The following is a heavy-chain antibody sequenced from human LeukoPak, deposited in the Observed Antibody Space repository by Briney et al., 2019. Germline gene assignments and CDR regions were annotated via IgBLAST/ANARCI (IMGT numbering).Heavy chain of an antibody. CDR1: GYTFTSYY. V-gene: IGHV1-46*01. J-gene: IGHJ5*02. D-gene: IGHD2-8*01. CDR3: ARGPIADFIVLTGFGP. CDR2: INPSGGST. Sequence: GASVKVSCKASGYTFTSYYMHWVRQAPGQGLEWMGIINPSGGSTSYAHKFQGRVHMTRDTSTSTVYMALNSLRSEDTAVYSCARGPIADFIVLTGFGPWGQGTLVTVSS.